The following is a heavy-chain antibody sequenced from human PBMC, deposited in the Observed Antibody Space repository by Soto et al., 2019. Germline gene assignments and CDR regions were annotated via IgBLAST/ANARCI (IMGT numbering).Heavy chain of an antibody. CDR2: INAGNGNT. Sequence: ASVKVSCKASGYTSTSYAMHWVRQAPGQRLEWMGWINAGNGNTIYAQKLQGRVTMTTDTSTSTAYMELRSLKSDDSAVYYCARDRFDPWGQGTLVTVSS. V-gene: IGHV1-3*01. CDR1: GYTSTSYA. CDR3: ARDRFDP. J-gene: IGHJ5*02.